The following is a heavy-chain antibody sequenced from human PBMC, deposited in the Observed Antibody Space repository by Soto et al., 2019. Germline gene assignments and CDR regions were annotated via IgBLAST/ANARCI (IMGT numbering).Heavy chain of an antibody. CDR3: ARVTVRLTVNCGQGYFDY. D-gene: IGHD7-27*01. Sequence: GGSLRLSCAASGFTFSSYAMHWVRQAPGKGLEYVSAISSNGGSTYYANSVKGRFTISRDNSKNTLYLQMGSLRAEYMAVYYCARVTVRLTVNCGQGYFDYLGQGTLVTVS. V-gene: IGHV3-64*01. CDR2: ISSNGGST. J-gene: IGHJ4*02. CDR1: GFTFSSYA.